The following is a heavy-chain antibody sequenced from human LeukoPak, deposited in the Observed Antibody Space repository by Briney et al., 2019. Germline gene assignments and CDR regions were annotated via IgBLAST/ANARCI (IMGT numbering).Heavy chain of an antibody. CDR1: GFTFSSYG. J-gene: IGHJ3*01. CDR2: IWYDGSNK. D-gene: IGHD2-15*01. Sequence: PGGSLRLSCAASGFTFSSYGMHWVRQAPRKGLEWVAVIWYDGSNKYYADSVKGRFTISRDNSKNTLYLQMNSLRAEDTAVYYCARQSSATIVSAFAFWGQGTMVTVSS. CDR3: ARQSSATIVSAFAF. V-gene: IGHV3-33*01.